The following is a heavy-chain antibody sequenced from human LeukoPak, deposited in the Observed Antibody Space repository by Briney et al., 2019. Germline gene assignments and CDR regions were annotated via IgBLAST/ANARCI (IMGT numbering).Heavy chain of an antibody. J-gene: IGHJ4*02. CDR3: ARDLDTAKTY. V-gene: IGHV1-69*04. Sequence: SVTVSCKASGGTFSSYAIGWVRQAPGQGLEWMGRIIPILGIANYAQKFQGRVTITADKSTSTAYMELSSLRSEDTAVYYCARDLDTAKTYWGQGTLVTVSS. CDR1: GGTFSSYA. CDR2: IIPILGIA. D-gene: IGHD5-18*01.